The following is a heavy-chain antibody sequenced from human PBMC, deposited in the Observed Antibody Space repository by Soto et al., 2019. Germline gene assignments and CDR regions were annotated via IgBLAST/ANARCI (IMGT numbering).Heavy chain of an antibody. J-gene: IGHJ6*03. CDR1: GGTFSSYT. CDR2: IIPILGIA. Sequence: GASVKVSCKASGGTFSSYTISWVRQAPGQGLEWMGRIIPILGIANYAQKFQGRVTITADKSTSTAYMELSSLRSEDTAVYYCARDYDFWSGPNPYYYYYMDVWGKGTTVTVSS. V-gene: IGHV1-69*04. D-gene: IGHD3-3*01. CDR3: ARDYDFWSGPNPYYYYYMDV.